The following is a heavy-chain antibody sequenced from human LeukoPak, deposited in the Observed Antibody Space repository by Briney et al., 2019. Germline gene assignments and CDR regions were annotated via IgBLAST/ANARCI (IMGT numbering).Heavy chain of an antibody. Sequence: GGSLRLSCAASEFDFSTHAMTWVRQAPGKGLEWVSAISISGTKTYYADSVKGRFTISRDNSKNTPYLQMYSLRAEDTAVYYCANEIRPNDYWGQGTLVTVSS. D-gene: IGHD4-17*01. J-gene: IGHJ4*02. CDR3: ANEIRPNDY. V-gene: IGHV3-23*01. CDR1: EFDFSTHA. CDR2: ISISGTKT.